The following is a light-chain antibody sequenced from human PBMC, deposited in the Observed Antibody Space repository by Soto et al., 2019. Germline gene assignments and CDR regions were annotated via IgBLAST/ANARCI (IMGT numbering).Light chain of an antibody. V-gene: IGLV1-47*01. CDR2: RNN. CDR3: AAWDGSLSGWV. Sequence: QSVVTQPPSASGTPGQRVTISCSGSSSNIGRYDVFWYQQLPGTAPKLLIYRNNQRPSGVPDRFSGSKSGTSASLAISGLRSEDEADYYCAAWDGSLSGWVFGGGTKLTVL. J-gene: IGLJ3*02. CDR1: SSNIGRYD.